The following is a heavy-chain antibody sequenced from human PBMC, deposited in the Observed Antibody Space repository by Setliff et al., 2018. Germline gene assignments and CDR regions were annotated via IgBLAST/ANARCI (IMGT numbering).Heavy chain of an antibody. Sequence: SETLSLTCTVSGDSIPDASIMAWIRQPPGKGLEFIGYVFYNGAAKCDPSLKSRVTMSVDTPKTQFSMKLKSMTTADTAVYYCARGGTYRYFDYWGQGALVTAPQ. V-gene: IGHV4-59*01. J-gene: IGHJ4*02. CDR2: VFYNGAA. CDR3: ARGGTYRYFDY. CDR1: GDSIPDAS.